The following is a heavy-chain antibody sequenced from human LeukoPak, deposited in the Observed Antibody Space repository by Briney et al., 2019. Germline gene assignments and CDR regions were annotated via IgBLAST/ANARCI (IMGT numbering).Heavy chain of an antibody. D-gene: IGHD6-19*01. J-gene: IGHJ4*02. V-gene: IGHV3-33*06. CDR2: IWYDGSNK. CDR3: AKGIAVAGVLFDY. CDR1: GFTFSSYG. Sequence: GRSLRLSCAASGFTFSSYGMHWVRQAPGKGLEWVAVIWYDGSNKYYADSVKGRFTISRDNSKNTLYLQMNSLRAEDTAVYYCAKGIAVAGVLFDYWGQGTLVTVSS.